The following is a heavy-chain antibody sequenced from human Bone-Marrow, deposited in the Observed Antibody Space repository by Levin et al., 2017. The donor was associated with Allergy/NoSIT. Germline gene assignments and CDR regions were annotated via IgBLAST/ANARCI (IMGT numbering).Heavy chain of an antibody. CDR3: ARYFADLPKVVVVPAAIGGWFDP. D-gene: IGHD2-2*01. CDR2: INPNSGGT. V-gene: IGHV1-2*02. CDR1: GYTFTGYY. J-gene: IGHJ5*02. Sequence: ASVKVSCKASGYTFTGYYMHWVRQAPGQGLEWMGWINPNSGGTNYAQKFQGRVTMTRDTSISTAYMELSRLRSDDTAVYYCARYFADLPKVVVVPAAIGGWFDPWGQGTLVTVSS.